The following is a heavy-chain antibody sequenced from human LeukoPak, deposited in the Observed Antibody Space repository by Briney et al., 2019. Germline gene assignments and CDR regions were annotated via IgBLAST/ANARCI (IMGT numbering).Heavy chain of an antibody. CDR1: GFTFSDYA. Sequence: GGSLRLSCAASGFTFSDYAMKWVRQAPGKGLQWVSVIYTGGTTFYADSVKGRFTISRDNSKNTLYLQMNTLRAEDTAVYYCARDRRGVGAFDIWGQGTMVTVSS. CDR3: ARDRRGVGAFDI. J-gene: IGHJ3*02. V-gene: IGHV3-53*01. D-gene: IGHD2-8*01. CDR2: IYTGGTT.